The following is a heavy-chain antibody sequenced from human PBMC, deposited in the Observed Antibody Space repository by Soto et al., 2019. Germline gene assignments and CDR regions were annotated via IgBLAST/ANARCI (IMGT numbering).Heavy chain of an antibody. D-gene: IGHD6-19*01. CDR1: GFTFSSYA. Sequence: QVQLVESGGGVVQPGRSLRLSCAASGFTFSSYAMHWVHQAPGKGLEWVAVISYDGSNKYYADSVKGRFTISRDNSKNTLYLQMNSLRAEDTAVYYCARSSGWYYFDYWGQGTLVTVSS. CDR2: ISYDGSNK. J-gene: IGHJ4*02. V-gene: IGHV3-30-3*01. CDR3: ARSSGWYYFDY.